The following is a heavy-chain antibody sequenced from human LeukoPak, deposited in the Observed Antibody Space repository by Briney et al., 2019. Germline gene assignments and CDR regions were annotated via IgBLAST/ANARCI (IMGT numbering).Heavy chain of an antibody. D-gene: IGHD3-22*01. J-gene: IGHJ4*02. CDR2: IYYSGIT. CDR1: GGSITSYY. V-gene: IGHV4-59*08. CDR3: ARHNYYDSSGYYPLGY. Sequence: PSETLSLTCTVSGGSITSYYWSWIRRPPGRGLEWIGYIYYSGITNYNPSLKSRVTISVDTSKNQFSLRLTSVTAADTAVYYCARHNYYDSSGYYPLGYWGQGTLVTVPS.